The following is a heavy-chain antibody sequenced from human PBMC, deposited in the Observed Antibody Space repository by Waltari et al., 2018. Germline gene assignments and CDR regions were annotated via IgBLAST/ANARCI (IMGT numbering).Heavy chain of an antibody. Sequence: EVQLLESGGGLVQPGGSLRLSCSASGFTFSNYDISWVRQAPGEGLEWVAAITGSKKARRGITFYEESVKGRCTMSRENSRNTAYLQMNSLRVDDTAVYYCAKRGGVAPGTGYFDYWGQGAPVTVSS. CDR3: AKRGGVAPGTGYFDY. CDR1: GFTFSNYD. D-gene: IGHD3-9*01. CDR2: ITGSKKARRGIT. J-gene: IGHJ4*02. V-gene: IGHV3-23*01.